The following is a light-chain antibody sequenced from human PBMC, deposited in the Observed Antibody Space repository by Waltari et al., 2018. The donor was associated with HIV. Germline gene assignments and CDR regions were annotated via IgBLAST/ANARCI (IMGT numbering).Light chain of an antibody. J-gene: IGLJ2*01. CDR3: SFYGGSNILV. CDR2: EVS. CDR1: SSDLGVYHS. Sequence: QSALTQPPSASGSPGQSVTISCTGASSDLGVYHSVSWYQQRPCKAPKVIISEVSKRSSGVPNRFSGSTSGNTASLTVSGLQADDEAEYFCSFYGGSNILVFGGGTKLTVL. V-gene: IGLV2-8*01.